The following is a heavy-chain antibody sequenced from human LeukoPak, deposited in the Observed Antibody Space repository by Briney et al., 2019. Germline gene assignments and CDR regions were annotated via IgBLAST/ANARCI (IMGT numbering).Heavy chain of an antibody. D-gene: IGHD3-10*01. CDR3: ARGSAGDTAMAPTMVRGSQPYYFDY. J-gene: IGHJ4*02. CDR2: IYSGGST. V-gene: IGHV3-53*01. CDR1: GFTVSSNY. Sequence: GGSLRLSCAASGFTVSSNYMSWVRQAPGKGLEWVSVIYSGGSTYYADSVKGRFTISRDNSKNTLYLQMNSLRAEDTAVYHCARGSAGDTAMAPTMVRGSQPYYFDYWGQGTLVTVSS.